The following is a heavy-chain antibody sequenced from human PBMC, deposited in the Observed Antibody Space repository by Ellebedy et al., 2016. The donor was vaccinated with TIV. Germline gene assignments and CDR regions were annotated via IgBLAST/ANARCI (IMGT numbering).Heavy chain of an antibody. CDR2: IYYSGST. CDR3: ASDSSSWFS. Sequence: SETLSLXCTVSGGSISSSSYYWGWIRQPPGKELEWIGSIYYSGSTYYNPYLKSRVTISVDTSKNQFSLKLNSVTAADTAVYYCASDSSSWFSWGQGTLVTVSS. V-gene: IGHV4-39*01. J-gene: IGHJ4*02. D-gene: IGHD6-13*01. CDR1: GGSISSSSYY.